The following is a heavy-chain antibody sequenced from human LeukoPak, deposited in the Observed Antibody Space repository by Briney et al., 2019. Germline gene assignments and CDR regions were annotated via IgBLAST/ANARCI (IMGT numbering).Heavy chain of an antibody. D-gene: IGHD3-10*01. V-gene: IGHV3-30*02. Sequence: ESLKISCAASGFTFSRFGMQWVRQAPGKGVEWVPVIHNYEPFFPFPPSVQAPFPISKYNSQNPLYLEMNSLRDDDTAVYYCAKEGESFRGYLDVWGKGTTVTVSS. CDR1: GFTFSRFG. CDR2: IHNYEPFF. CDR3: AKEGESFRGYLDV. J-gene: IGHJ6*03.